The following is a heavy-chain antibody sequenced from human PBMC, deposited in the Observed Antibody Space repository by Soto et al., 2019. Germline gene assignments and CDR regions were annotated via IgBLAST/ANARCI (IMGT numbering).Heavy chain of an antibody. V-gene: IGHV3-74*01. J-gene: IGHJ6*02. CDR3: VRDRDTYGSGMMDV. Sequence: EMQLVESGGGLVQPGGSLRLSCAASGFTFSTFWMHWVRQAPGKGLMWVSRSKSDGSSTSNADSVKGRFTISRDNAKNTLYLQLTSLRAEDTAVYYCVRDRDTYGSGMMDVWGLGTTVTVSS. D-gene: IGHD3-10*01. CDR1: GFTFSTFW. CDR2: SKSDGSST.